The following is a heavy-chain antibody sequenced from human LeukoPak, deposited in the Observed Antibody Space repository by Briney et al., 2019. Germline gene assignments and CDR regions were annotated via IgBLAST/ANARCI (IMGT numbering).Heavy chain of an antibody. V-gene: IGHV1-2*02. CDR2: MNPNSGGT. CDR3: ARAIVATFATDY. J-gene: IGHJ4*02. CDR1: GYAFIAYY. Sequence: GASVKVSCKASGYAFIAYYIHWVRQAPGQGLEWMGWMNPNSGGTNYAQKFQGRVTMTRDTSISTAYMELSRLRSDDTAVYYCARAIVATFATDYWGQGTLVTVS. D-gene: IGHD5-12*01.